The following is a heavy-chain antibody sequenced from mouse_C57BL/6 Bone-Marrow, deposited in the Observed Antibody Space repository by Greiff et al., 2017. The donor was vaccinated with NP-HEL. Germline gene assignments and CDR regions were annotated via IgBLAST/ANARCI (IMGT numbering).Heavy chain of an antibody. V-gene: IGHV1-52*01. CDR2: IDPSDSET. CDR3: AIEKGNYYGSSYVGFDY. J-gene: IGHJ2*01. D-gene: IGHD1-1*01. Sequence: QVQLQQPGAELVRPGSSVKLSCKASGYTFTSYWMHWVKQRPIQGLEWIGNIDPSDSETHYNQKFKDKATLTVDKSSSTAYMQLSSLTSEDSAGYYCAIEKGNYYGSSYVGFDYWGQGTTLTVSS. CDR1: GYTFTSYW.